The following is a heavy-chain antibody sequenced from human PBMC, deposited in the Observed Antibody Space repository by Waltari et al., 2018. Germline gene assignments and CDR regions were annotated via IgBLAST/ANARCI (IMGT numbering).Heavy chain of an antibody. CDR2: ISYDGSNK. CDR3: ARDMKWLGAFDI. Sequence: QVQLVESGGGVVQPGRSLRLSCAASGFTFSSYAIHLVRQAPGKGLEWVAVISYDGSNKYYADSVKGRFTISRDNSKNTLYLQMNSLRAEDTAVYYCARDMKWLGAFDIWGQGTMVTVSS. J-gene: IGHJ3*02. D-gene: IGHD6-19*01. CDR1: GFTFSSYA. V-gene: IGHV3-30-3*01.